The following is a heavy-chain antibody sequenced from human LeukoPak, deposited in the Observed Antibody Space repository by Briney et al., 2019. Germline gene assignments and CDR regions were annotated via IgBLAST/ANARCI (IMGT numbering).Heavy chain of an antibody. V-gene: IGHV3-33*06. CDR3: AKAFPATMVQGVIDY. D-gene: IGHD3-10*01. CDR1: GFTFSSYG. CDR2: IWYDGSNK. J-gene: IGHJ4*02. Sequence: PGRSLRLSCAASGFTFSSYGMHWVRQAPGKGLEWVAVIWYDGSNKYYADSVKGRFTISRDNSKNTLYLQMNSLRAEDTAVYYCAKAFPATMVQGVIDYWGQGTLVTVSS.